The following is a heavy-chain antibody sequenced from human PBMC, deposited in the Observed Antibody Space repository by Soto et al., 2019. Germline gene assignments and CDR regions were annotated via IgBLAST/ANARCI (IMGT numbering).Heavy chain of an antibody. J-gene: IGHJ4*02. CDR2: INHSGST. D-gene: IGHD6-19*01. CDR3: ARGRHLYYSSGWYRFDY. Sequence: PSETLSLTCAVYGGSFSGYYWSWIRQPPGKGLEWNGEINHSGSTNYNPSLKSRVTISVDTSKNHFSLKLSSVTAADTAVYYCARGRHLYYSSGWYRFDYWGQGTLVTVSS. CDR1: GGSFSGYY. V-gene: IGHV4-34*01.